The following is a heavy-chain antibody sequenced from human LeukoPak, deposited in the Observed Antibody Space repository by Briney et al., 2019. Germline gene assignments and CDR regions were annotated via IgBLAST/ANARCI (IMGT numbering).Heavy chain of an antibody. D-gene: IGHD5-18*01. Sequence: GGSLRLSCAASGFTFSSHRMNWVRQAPGKGLEWVSYITSSSSYIYYADSVKGRFTISRDNSKNTLSLQMSSLRAEDTAVYFCAKDAFRGYSYGYRVSMVWFDQWGQGILVTVSS. CDR1: GFTFSSHR. CDR3: AKDAFRGYSYGYRVSMVWFDQ. CDR2: ITSSSSYI. V-gene: IGHV3-21*01. J-gene: IGHJ5*02.